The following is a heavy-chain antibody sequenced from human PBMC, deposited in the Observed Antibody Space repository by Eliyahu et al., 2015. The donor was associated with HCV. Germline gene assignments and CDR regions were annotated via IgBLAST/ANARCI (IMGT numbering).Heavy chain of an antibody. Sequence: QVQLQESGPGLVKPSETLSLTCTVXGXSIXXXYWSWIRQPPGKGLEWIGYXHYSGSTNHNPSLKSRVTISIDTXKNQFSLNLTSVTAADTAVYYCASGGGGIAVTGTGGWFDPWGQGTLVTVSS. CDR1: GXSIXXXY. J-gene: IGHJ5*02. D-gene: IGHD6-19*01. CDR2: XHYSGST. V-gene: IGHV4-59*01. CDR3: ASGGGGIAVTGTGGWFDP.